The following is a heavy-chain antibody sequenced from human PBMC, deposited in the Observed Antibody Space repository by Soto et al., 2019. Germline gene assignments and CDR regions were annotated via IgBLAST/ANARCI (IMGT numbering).Heavy chain of an antibody. V-gene: IGHV4-59*01. CDR1: GGSISSYY. J-gene: IGHJ4*02. CDR2: IYYSGST. CDR3: ARGGLAAVAGFYYFDY. Sequence: PSETLSLTCTVSGGSISSYYWSWIRQPPGKGLEWIGYIYYSGSTNYNPSLKSRVTISVDTSKNQFSLKLSSVTAADTAVYYCARGGLAAVAGFYYFDYWGQGTLVTVSS. D-gene: IGHD6-19*01.